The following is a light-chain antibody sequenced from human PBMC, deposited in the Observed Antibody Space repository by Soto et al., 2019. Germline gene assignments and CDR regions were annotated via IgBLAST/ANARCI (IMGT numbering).Light chain of an antibody. CDR1: QSVSSN. J-gene: IGKJ1*01. CDR3: QQYDTWPRT. Sequence: IVMTQSPATLSVPPGERATLSCRASQSVSSNFAWYLQKPGQAPRLLIYGASTRATAVPARFTASGSGTEFTLTISSLQSDDFGVYYCQQYDTWPRTFGQGTKVDIK. CDR2: GAS. V-gene: IGKV3-15*01.